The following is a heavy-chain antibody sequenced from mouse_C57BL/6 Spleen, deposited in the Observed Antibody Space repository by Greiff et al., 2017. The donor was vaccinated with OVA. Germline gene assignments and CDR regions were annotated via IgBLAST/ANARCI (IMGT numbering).Heavy chain of an antibody. CDR3: ARHDGYSWYFDV. V-gene: IGHV1-20*01. Sequence: VQLKESGPELVKPGDSVKISCKASGYSFTGYFMNWVMQSHGKSLEWIGRINPYNGDTFYNQKFKGKATLTVDKSSSTAHMELRSLTSEDSAVYYCARHDGYSWYFDVWGTGTTVTVSS. J-gene: IGHJ1*03. CDR2: INPYNGDT. D-gene: IGHD2-3*01. CDR1: GYSFTGYF.